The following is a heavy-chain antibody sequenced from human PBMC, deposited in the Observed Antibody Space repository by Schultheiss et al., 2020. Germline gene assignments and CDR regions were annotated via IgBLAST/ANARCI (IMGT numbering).Heavy chain of an antibody. D-gene: IGHD3-22*01. CDR2: IWYDGSNK. Sequence: GGSLRLSCAASGFTVSSNYMSWVRQAPGKGLEWVAVIWYDGSNKYYADSVKGRFTISRDNSKNTLYLQMNSLRDEDTALYFCARDYFDSSSYSEFYQYHMDVWGKGTTVTVSS. CDR1: GFTVSSNY. J-gene: IGHJ6*03. V-gene: IGHV3-33*08. CDR3: ARDYFDSSSYSEFYQYHMDV.